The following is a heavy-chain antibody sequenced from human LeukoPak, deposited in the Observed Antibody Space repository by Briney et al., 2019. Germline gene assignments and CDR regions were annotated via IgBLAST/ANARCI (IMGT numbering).Heavy chain of an antibody. Sequence: ASVKVSCKASGYTFTGYYMHWVRQAPGQGLEWMGWINPNRGSTNYAQKFQGRVTMTRDTSISTAYMELSRLRSDDTAVYYCARECFLECQKALDYWGQGTLVTVSS. CDR2: INPNRGST. CDR3: ARECFLECQKALDY. V-gene: IGHV1-2*02. D-gene: IGHD3-3*01. J-gene: IGHJ4*02. CDR1: GYTFTGYY.